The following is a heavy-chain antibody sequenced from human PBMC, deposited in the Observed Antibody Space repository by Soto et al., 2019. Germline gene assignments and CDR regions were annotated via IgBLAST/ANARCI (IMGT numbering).Heavy chain of an antibody. D-gene: IGHD1-26*01. CDR2: ISGSGGST. J-gene: IGHJ4*02. V-gene: IGHV3-23*01. CDR1: GFTFRSYA. CDR3: ANGSGSFDY. Sequence: PGGSLRLSCAASGFTFRSYAVNWVRQAPGKGLEWVSAISGSGGSTYYADSVKGRFTISRDNSKDTLFLQMNSLRAEDTAVYYCANGSGSFDYWGQGILVTVSS.